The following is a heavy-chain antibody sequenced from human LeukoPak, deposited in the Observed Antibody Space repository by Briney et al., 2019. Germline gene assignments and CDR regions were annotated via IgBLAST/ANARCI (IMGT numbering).Heavy chain of an antibody. CDR1: GFTFSDYY. CDR3: AKLFKAYSSTWIDY. Sequence: GGSLRLSCAASGFTFSDYYMSWIRQAPGQGLEWVAYISHSSGFTNYADSVKGRFAISRDNAKNSLYLQMDSLRAEDTAIYYCAKLFKAYSSTWIDYWGQGNLVTVSS. CDR2: ISHSSGFT. D-gene: IGHD6-13*01. J-gene: IGHJ4*02. V-gene: IGHV3-11*03.